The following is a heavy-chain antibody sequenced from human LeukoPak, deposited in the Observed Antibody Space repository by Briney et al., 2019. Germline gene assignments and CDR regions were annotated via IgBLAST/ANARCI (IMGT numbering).Heavy chain of an antibody. CDR2: ISDSGGST. V-gene: IGHV3-23*01. Sequence: GGSLRLSCAASGFTFSSYAMSWVRQAPGKGLEWVSAISDSGGSTYYTDSAKGRFTISRDNSKNTLYLQMNNLRAEDTALYYCAKERIQLWPTYFDYWGQGTLVTVSS. J-gene: IGHJ4*02. D-gene: IGHD1-1*01. CDR1: GFTFSSYA. CDR3: AKERIQLWPTYFDY.